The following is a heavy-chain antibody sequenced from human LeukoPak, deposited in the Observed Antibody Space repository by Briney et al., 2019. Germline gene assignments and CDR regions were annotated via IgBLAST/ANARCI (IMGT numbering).Heavy chain of an antibody. V-gene: IGHV3-48*01. Sequence: PGGSLRLSCAASGFTFSSYWMSWVRQAPGKGLEWVSYISSSSSTIYYADSVKGRFTISRDNAKNSLYLQMNSLRAEDTAVYYCARDIRHGSGRTNKPYYFDYWGQGTLVTVSS. CDR1: GFTFSSYW. D-gene: IGHD3-10*01. CDR3: ARDIRHGSGRTNKPYYFDY. CDR2: ISSSSSTI. J-gene: IGHJ4*02.